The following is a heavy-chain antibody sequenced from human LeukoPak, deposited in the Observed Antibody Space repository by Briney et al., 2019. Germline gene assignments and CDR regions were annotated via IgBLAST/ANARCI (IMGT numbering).Heavy chain of an antibody. CDR2: IKTDGSET. Sequence: GGSLRLSCAASEFTFGAYWMSWVRQAPGKGLEWVANIKTDGSETCYVDSVKGRFTISRDNAKNSLYLQMNSLRAGDTGVYYCVRDWGGFGEATDVWGQGTTVTVSS. CDR3: VRDWGGFGEATDV. J-gene: IGHJ6*02. V-gene: IGHV3-7*01. D-gene: IGHD2-21*01. CDR1: EFTFGAYW.